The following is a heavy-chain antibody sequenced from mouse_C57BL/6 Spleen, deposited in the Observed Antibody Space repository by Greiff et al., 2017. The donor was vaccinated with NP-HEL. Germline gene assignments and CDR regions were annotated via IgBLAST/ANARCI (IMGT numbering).Heavy chain of an antibody. CDR2: ILPGSGST. J-gene: IGHJ2*01. V-gene: IGHV1-9*01. CDR1: GYTFTGYW. CDR3: ARRSIYDGCMYYFDD. Sequence: QVQLQQSGAELMKPGASVKLSCKATGYTFTGYWIEWVKQRPGHGLEWIGEILPGSGSTNYNEKFKGKATFTADPSSNTAYMQLSSLTTEDSAIYYCARRSIYDGCMYYFDDWGQGTTLTVSS. D-gene: IGHD2-3*01.